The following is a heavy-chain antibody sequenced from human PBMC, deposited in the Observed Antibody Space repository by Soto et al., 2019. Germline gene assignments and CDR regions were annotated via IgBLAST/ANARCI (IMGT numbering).Heavy chain of an antibody. V-gene: IGHV3-64*01. CDR3: AKSPGMYYYDSSGYYHYDY. Sequence: PGGSLRLSCAASGFTFSNYAMHWVRQAPGKGLEYVSAISSNGGSTYYANSVKGRFTISRDNSKNTLYLQMNSLRAEDTAVYYCAKSPGMYYYDSSGYYHYDYWGQGTLVTVSS. CDR1: GFTFSNYA. J-gene: IGHJ4*02. CDR2: ISSNGGST. D-gene: IGHD3-22*01.